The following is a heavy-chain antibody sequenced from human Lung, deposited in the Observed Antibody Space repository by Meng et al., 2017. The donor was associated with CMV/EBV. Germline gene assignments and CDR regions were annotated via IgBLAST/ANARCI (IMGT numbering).Heavy chain of an antibody. D-gene: IGHD1-14*01. CDR1: GYNITANE. J-gene: IGHJ5*02. CDR3: AIRNLTLRTLGS. CDR2: MNTNSGNT. Sequence: KATGYNITANEIQWIRQANGQGHEWMEWMNTNSGNTGYEGKLQGKVAMTRNTSISTAYMELSSLRSEDTAVYYCAIRNLTLRTLGSWGQGTLVTVSS. V-gene: IGHV1-8*01.